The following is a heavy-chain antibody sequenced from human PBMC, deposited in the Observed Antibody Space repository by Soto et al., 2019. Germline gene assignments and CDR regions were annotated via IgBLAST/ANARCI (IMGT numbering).Heavy chain of an antibody. D-gene: IGHD6-6*01. J-gene: IGHJ6*02. CDR2: ISWDGGST. CDR1: GFTFDDYT. CDR3: AKDSEPSSIAAQPGYYYYDGMDG. Sequence: EVQLVESGGVVVQPGGSLRLSCAASGFTFDDYTMHWVRQAPGKGLEWVSLISWDGGSTYYADSVKGRFTISRDNSKNSLNLQMNSLRTEDTALYYCAKDSEPSSIAAQPGYYYYDGMDGGGQGPTGAVSS. V-gene: IGHV3-43*01.